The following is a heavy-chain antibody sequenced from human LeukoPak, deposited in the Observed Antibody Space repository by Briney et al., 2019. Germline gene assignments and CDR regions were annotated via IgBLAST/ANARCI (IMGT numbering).Heavy chain of an antibody. V-gene: IGHV3-30*18. CDR1: GLTFSSHG. CDR3: AKEYTNYADYFDY. J-gene: IGHJ4*02. CDR2: ISYDGNKK. Sequence: GGSLRLSCAASGLTFSSHGIHWVRQAPGKVLEWVAVISYDGNKKYYTDSVKGRFTISRDNSKNTLYLQMNSLRPEDTAVYHCAKEYTNYADYFDYWGQGTLVTVSS. D-gene: IGHD1-7*01.